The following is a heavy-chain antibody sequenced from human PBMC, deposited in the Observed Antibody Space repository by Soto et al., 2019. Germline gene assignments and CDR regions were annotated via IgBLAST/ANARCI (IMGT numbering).Heavy chain of an antibody. D-gene: IGHD4-17*01. CDR1: GGSFSGYY. CDR3: ARTTYDYGDYFDY. CDR2: INHSGST. V-gene: IGHV4-34*01. J-gene: IGHJ4*02. Sequence: QVQLQQWGAGLLKPSETLSLTCAVYGGSFSGYYWSWIRQPPGKGLEWIGEINHSGSTNYNPSLKSRVTISVDTSKNQFSLKLSSVTAADTAVYYCARTTYDYGDYFDYWGQGTLVTVS.